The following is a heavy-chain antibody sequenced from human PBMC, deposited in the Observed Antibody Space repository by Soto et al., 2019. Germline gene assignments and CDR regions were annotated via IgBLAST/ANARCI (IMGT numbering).Heavy chain of an antibody. D-gene: IGHD3-9*01. CDR2: ITTFNGKT. CDR1: NYNFINFG. Sequence: QVQLVQSGAEVKRPGASVKVSCKASNYNFINFGISWVRQAPGQGLEWMGWITTFNGKTNYAQKFQCRITITAETSTSRAYMELRSLISDGTAVYYCVRNSFAYLDPPASDYWGQGTLVTVSS. J-gene: IGHJ4*02. CDR3: VRNSFAYLDPPASDY. V-gene: IGHV1-18*01.